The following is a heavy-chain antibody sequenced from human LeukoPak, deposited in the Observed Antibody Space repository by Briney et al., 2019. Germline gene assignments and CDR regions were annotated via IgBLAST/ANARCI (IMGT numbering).Heavy chain of an antibody. V-gene: IGHV1-46*01. CDR2: INPSGGST. CDR3: ARGYYDSSGYHWGTGWFDP. Sequence: GASVKVSCKVSGYTLTELSMHWVRQAPGQGLEWMGIINPSGGSTSYAQKFQGRVTMTRDTSTSTVYMELSSLRSEDTAVYYCARGYYDSSGYHWGTGWFDPWGQGTLVTVSS. J-gene: IGHJ5*02. CDR1: GYTLTELS. D-gene: IGHD3-22*01.